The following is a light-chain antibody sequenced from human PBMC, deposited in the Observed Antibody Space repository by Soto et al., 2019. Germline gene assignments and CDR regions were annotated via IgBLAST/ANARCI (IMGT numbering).Light chain of an antibody. V-gene: IGKV1-39*01. CDR2: AAS. J-gene: IGKJ3*01. Sequence: DIQMTQSPSSLSASVGDRVTITCRASQSISNYLNWYQQKPGKAPKLLIYAASTLQGGVPSTFSSSRSGSYFTLIISSLQPEDFSTYYCQQSYSTPPFTFGPGTKVDI. CDR1: QSISNY. CDR3: QQSYSTPPFT.